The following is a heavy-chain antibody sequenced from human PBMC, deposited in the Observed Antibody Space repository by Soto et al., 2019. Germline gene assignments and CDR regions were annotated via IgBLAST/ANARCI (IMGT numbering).Heavy chain of an antibody. J-gene: IGHJ4*02. D-gene: IGHD3-22*01. Sequence: PGGSLRLSCAASGFTFSDYYMSWIRRAPGKGLEWVSYISSSDSIIYYSDSVKGRFIISRDNAKNSLYLQMNSLRAEDTAVYYCARDLGYYDSSGYFDYWGQGTLVTV. V-gene: IGHV3-11*01. CDR2: ISSSDSII. CDR1: GFTFSDYY. CDR3: ARDLGYYDSSGYFDY.